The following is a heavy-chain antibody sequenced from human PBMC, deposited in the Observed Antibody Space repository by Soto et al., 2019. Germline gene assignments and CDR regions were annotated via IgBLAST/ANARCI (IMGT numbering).Heavy chain of an antibody. Sequence: QVTLKESGPVLVKPTETLTLTCTVSGFSLSNARMGVSWIRQPPGKALEWLAHIFLNDETAYSTSLKTRLTISKDTSKSQVVLTMGNMDPVDTATYYCARTVARMNLDYWGQGTLVTVSS. V-gene: IGHV2-26*01. CDR2: IFLNDET. CDR3: ARTVARMNLDY. D-gene: IGHD2-21*01. J-gene: IGHJ4*02. CDR1: GFSLSNARMG.